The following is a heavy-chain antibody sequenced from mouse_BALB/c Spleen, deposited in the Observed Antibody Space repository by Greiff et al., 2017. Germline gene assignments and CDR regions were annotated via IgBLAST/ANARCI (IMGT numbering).Heavy chain of an antibody. J-gene: IGHJ4*01. Sequence: EVQLVESGGGLVKPGGSLKLSCAASGFTFSSFGMHWVRQAPEKGLEWVAYISSGSSTIYYADTVKGRFTISRDNPKNTLFLQMTSLRSEDTAMYYCARRQYGNYDAMDYWGQGTSVTVSS. CDR2: ISSGSSTI. CDR1: GFTFSSFG. CDR3: ARRQYGNYDAMDY. D-gene: IGHD2-10*02. V-gene: IGHV5-17*02.